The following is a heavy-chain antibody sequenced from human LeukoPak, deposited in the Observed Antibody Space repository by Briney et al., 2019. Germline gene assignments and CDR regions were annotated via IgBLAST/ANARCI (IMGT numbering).Heavy chain of an antibody. CDR1: GFTVSGNY. D-gene: IGHD3-22*01. CDR3: ARAVGNYYGSSSGYWYFDL. CDR2: ISSDTATI. V-gene: IGHV3-48*02. Sequence: PGGSLRLSCAASGFTVSGNYMSWLRQAPGKGLQWLSYISSDTATIYYADPLEGRFTISRDNAKNSLSLQMNSLRDEDTAVYYCARAVGNYYGSSSGYWYFDLWGRGTQVTVSS. J-gene: IGHJ2*01.